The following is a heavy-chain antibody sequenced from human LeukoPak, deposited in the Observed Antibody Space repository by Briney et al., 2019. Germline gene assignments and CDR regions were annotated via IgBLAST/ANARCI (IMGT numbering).Heavy chain of an antibody. CDR2: MYSGGDT. Sequence: GGSLRLSCAASGFTVSDNYMSWVRQAPGKGLEWVSVMYSGGDTYYANSVKGRFTFSRDISKNTLFLQMNGLTTEDTAMYYCARDAPQVPAAGVLASWGQGILVTVSS. J-gene: IGHJ5*02. CDR1: GFTVSDNY. D-gene: IGHD6-13*01. CDR3: ARDAPQVPAAGVLAS. V-gene: IGHV3-53*01.